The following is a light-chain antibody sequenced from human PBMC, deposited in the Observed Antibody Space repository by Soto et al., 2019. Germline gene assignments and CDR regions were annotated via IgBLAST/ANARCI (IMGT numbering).Light chain of an antibody. CDR1: QSISSW. Sequence: DIQMTQSPSTLSASVGDRVTITCRASQSISSWLAWYQQKPGKAPKLLIYKASSLESGVPSRFSGSGSGTEFTLTINSLQPDXXXXXXXQQYYSYAYTFGQGTKLEIK. CDR2: KAS. J-gene: IGKJ2*01. CDR3: QQYYSYAYT. V-gene: IGKV1-5*03.